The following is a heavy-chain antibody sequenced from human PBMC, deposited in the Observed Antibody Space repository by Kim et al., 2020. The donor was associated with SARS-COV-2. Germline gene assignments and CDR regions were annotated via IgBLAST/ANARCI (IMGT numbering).Heavy chain of an antibody. CDR1: GFTFSSYG. Sequence: GGSLRLSCAASGFTFSSYGMHWVRQAPGKGLEWVAVIWYDGSNKYYADSVKGRFTISRDNSKNTLYLQMNSLRAEDTAVYYCARERSSGYYPDYWGQGTLVTVSS. CDR3: ARERSSGYYPDY. CDR2: IWYDGSNK. V-gene: IGHV3-33*01. J-gene: IGHJ4*02. D-gene: IGHD3-22*01.